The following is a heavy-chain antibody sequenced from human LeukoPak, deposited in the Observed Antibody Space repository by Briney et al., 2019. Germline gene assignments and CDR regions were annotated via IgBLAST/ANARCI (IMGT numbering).Heavy chain of an antibody. D-gene: IGHD3-10*01. CDR2: IIPIFGTA. J-gene: IGHJ4*02. CDR3: ARRSARLWFRESLYYFDY. CDR1: GGTFSSYA. V-gene: IGHV1-69*05. Sequence: GASVKVSRKASGGTFSSYAISWVRQAPGQGLEWMGGIIPIFGTANYAQKFQGRVAITTDESTSTAYMELSSLRSEDTAVYYCARRSARLWFRESLYYFDYWGQGTLVTVSS.